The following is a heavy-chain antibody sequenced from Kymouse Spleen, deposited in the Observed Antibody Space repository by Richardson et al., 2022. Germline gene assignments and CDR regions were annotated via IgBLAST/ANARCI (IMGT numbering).Heavy chain of an antibody. Sequence: EVQLVESGGGLVQPGRSLRLSCAASGFTFDDYAMHWVRQAPGKGLEWVSGISWNSGSIGYADSVKGRFTISRDNAKNSLYLQMNSLRAEDTALYYCAKDTSSGCRSTPGAREPWSPSPQ. V-gene: IGHV3-9*01. CDR3: AKDTSSGCRSTP. D-gene: IGHD6-19*01. CDR1: GFTFDDYA. J-gene: IGHJ5*02. CDR2: ISWNSGSI.